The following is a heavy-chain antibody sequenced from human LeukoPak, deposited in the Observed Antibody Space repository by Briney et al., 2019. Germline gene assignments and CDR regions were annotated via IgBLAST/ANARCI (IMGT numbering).Heavy chain of an antibody. CDR2: IYYSGST. CDR1: GGSISSAVYY. Sequence: SSETLSLTCTVSGGSISSAVYYWSWIRQHPGKGLEWIGYIYYSGSTYYNPSLKSRVTISVDTSKNQFSLKLSSVTAADTAVYYCARGYTYDSSGYYVGDAFDIWGQGTMVTVSS. CDR3: ARGYTYDSSGYYVGDAFDI. V-gene: IGHV4-31*03. D-gene: IGHD3-22*01. J-gene: IGHJ3*02.